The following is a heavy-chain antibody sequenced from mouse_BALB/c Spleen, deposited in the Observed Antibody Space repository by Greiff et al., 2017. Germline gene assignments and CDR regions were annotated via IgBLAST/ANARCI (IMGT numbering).Heavy chain of an antibody. CDR3: ARGYYGSSYWAMDY. D-gene: IGHD1-1*01. V-gene: IGHV14-3*02. CDR1: GFNIKDTY. J-gene: IGHJ4*01. Sequence: EVQLQQSGAELVKPGASVKLSCTASGFNIKDTYMHWVKQRPEQGLEWIGRIDPANGNTKYDPKFQGKATITADTSSNTAYLQLSSLTSEDTAVYYCARGYYGSSYWAMDYWGQGTSVTVSS. CDR2: IDPANGNT.